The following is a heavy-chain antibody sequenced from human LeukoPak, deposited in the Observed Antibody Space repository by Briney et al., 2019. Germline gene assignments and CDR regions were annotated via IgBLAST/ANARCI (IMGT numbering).Heavy chain of an antibody. CDR1: GFTFSSYA. V-gene: IGHV3-23*01. CDR2: ISGSGSNT. Sequence: GSLRLSCVASGFTFSSYAMSWVRQAPGKGLEWVSAISGSGSNTYHADSVKGRFTISRDNSKNTLYLQMKSLRADDTAIYYCANHNWNDVIDYWGQGTMVTVSS. J-gene: IGHJ3*01. CDR3: ANHNWNDVIDY. D-gene: IGHD1-20*01.